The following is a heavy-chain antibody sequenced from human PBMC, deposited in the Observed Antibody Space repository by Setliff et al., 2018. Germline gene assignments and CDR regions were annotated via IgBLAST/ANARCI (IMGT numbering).Heavy chain of an antibody. J-gene: IGHJ4*02. V-gene: IGHV1-46*01. Sequence: ASVKVSCKASGYTFTPYYMHWVRQAPGQGLEWMGVINPSGGSTTYAQRFQGRVTMTRDTSTSTVYMYLSSLRSEDTAVYYCARESTAKNFWGEYSDYWGQGTLVTVSS. CDR1: GYTFTPYY. CDR3: ARESTAKNFWGEYSDY. D-gene: IGHD3-3*01. CDR2: INPSGGST.